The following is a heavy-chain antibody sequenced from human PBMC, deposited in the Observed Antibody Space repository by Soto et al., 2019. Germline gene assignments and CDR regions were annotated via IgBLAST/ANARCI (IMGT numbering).Heavy chain of an antibody. J-gene: IGHJ4*02. CDR1: GFTFSSYA. V-gene: IGHV3-23*01. Sequence: EVQQLESGGGLVQPGGSLRLSCAASGFTFSSYARSWVRQAPGKGLEWVSAISGSGGSTYYADSVKGRFTISRDNSKNTLYLQINSLRAEDTAVYYCAKDRRSSSSEFDYWGQGTLVTVSS. D-gene: IGHD6-6*01. CDR3: AKDRRSSSSEFDY. CDR2: ISGSGGST.